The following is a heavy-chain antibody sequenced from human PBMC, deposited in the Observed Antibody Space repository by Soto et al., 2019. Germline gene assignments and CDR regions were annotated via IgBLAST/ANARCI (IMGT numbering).Heavy chain of an antibody. V-gene: IGHV3-23*01. CDR1: GFTFSSYA. J-gene: IGHJ5*02. CDR3: AKQGWFDP. CDR2: ISGSGGST. Sequence: GGSLTLSCAASGFTFSSYATSWDRQPPGKGLEWVSAISGSGGSTYYADSVKGRFTISRDNSKNTLYLQMNSLRAEDTAVYYCAKQGWFDPWGQGTLVTVSS.